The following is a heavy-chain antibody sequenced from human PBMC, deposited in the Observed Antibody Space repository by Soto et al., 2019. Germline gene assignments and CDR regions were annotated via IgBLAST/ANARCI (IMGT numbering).Heavy chain of an antibody. Sequence: EVQLVESGGGLVKPGGSLRLSCAASGFTFSSYSMNWVRQAPGKGLEWVSSISSSSSYIYYADSVKGRFTISRDNAKNALYLQMNSLRAEDTAVYYCARGGSDSSGHYADAEYFQHWGQGTLVTVSS. CDR1: GFTFSSYS. V-gene: IGHV3-21*01. CDR2: ISSSSSYI. J-gene: IGHJ1*01. CDR3: ARGGSDSSGHYADAEYFQH. D-gene: IGHD3-22*01.